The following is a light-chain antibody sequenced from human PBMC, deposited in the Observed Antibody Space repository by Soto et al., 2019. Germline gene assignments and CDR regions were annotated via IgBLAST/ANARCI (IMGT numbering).Light chain of an antibody. CDR2: DAS. J-gene: IGKJ4*01. CDR1: QDIKNY. V-gene: IGKV1-33*01. Sequence: DIQMTQSPSTLSASVGDRVTITCQASQDIKNYLNWYQQKSGKAPKPLIYDASDLETGVPSRFSGSGSGTDFTFTINSLQPADIATEYSHQYDDCPGTVGRGTKVDIK. CDR3: HQYDDCPGT.